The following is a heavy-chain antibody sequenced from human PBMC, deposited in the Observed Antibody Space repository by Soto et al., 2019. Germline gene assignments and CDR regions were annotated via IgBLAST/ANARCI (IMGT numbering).Heavy chain of an antibody. J-gene: IGHJ6*02. Sequence: EVQLVESGGGLVEPGTSLRLSCVVSGFTYEDFAMHWVRQAPGKGPEWVSGISWNSASTGYADSVTGRFTISRDNAKNSLYLQMRNLTGDDTAMYYCVKDFRRYTNGLDVWGPGTSVTVSS. CDR2: ISWNSAST. CDR3: VKDFRRYTNGLDV. V-gene: IGHV3-9*01. CDR1: GFTYEDFA. D-gene: IGHD5-18*01.